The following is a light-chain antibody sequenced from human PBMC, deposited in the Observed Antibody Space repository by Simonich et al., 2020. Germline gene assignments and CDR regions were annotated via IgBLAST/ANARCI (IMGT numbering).Light chain of an antibody. Sequence: DIVMTQSPDSLAVSLGARATINCKSSQSVLYSSNNKNYLAWYQQKPGQPHKLLIYWAATRELGVPDRFSGSGSGTDFTLTISSLQAEDVAVYYCQEYYSTPYTFGQGTKLEIK. CDR2: WAA. CDR3: QEYYSTPYT. J-gene: IGKJ2*01. CDR1: QSVLYSSNNKNY. V-gene: IGKV4-1*01.